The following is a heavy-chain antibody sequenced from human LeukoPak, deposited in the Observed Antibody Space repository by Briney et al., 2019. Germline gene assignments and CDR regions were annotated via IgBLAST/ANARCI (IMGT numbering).Heavy chain of an antibody. J-gene: IGHJ4*02. V-gene: IGHV4-34*01. CDR3: ARRGGSYYGDFDY. CDR2: INHSGST. Sequence: SETLSLTCAVYGGSFSGYYWSWIRQPPGKGLEWIGEINHSGSTNYNPSLEGRVTISVDTSKNQFSLKLSSVTAADTAVYYCARRGGSYYGDFDYWGQGTLVTVSS. CDR1: GGSFSGYY. D-gene: IGHD1-26*01.